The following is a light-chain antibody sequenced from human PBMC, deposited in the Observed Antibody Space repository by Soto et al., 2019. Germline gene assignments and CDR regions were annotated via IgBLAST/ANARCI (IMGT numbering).Light chain of an antibody. V-gene: IGKV3D-15*01. CDR1: QSVSSY. CDR3: QQYNKWPPIT. Sequence: EIVMTQSPATLSVSPGERGTLSCRASQSVSSYLAWYQQKPGQAPRLLIYDASNRATGIPARFSGSGSGTEFTLTISSLQSEDFAVYYCQQYNKWPPITFGQGTRLEIK. J-gene: IGKJ5*01. CDR2: DAS.